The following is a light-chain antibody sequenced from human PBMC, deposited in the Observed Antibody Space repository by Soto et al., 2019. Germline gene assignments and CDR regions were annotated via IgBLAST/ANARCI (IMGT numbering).Light chain of an antibody. J-gene: IGLJ2*01. V-gene: IGLV2-23*01. CDR3: CSYAVSDTVV. Sequence: QSALTQPASVSGSPGQSITISCTGTSSDVGSYNLVSWYQQHPGKAPQLMIYEDSKRPSGVSNRFSGSKSGNTASLTISGLQAEDEADYCCCSYAVSDTVVFGGGTKLTVL. CDR2: EDS. CDR1: SSDVGSYNL.